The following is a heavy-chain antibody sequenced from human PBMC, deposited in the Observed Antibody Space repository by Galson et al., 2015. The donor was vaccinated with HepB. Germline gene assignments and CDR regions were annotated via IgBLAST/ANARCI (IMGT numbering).Heavy chain of an antibody. CDR3: ATIGDYGGNSD. V-gene: IGHV4-59*01. CDR2: IYYSGST. CDR1: GGSISSYY. Sequence: ETLSLTCTVSGGSISSYYWSWIRQPPGKGPEWIGYIYYSGSTNYNPSLKSRVTISVDTSKNRFSLKLRSVTAADTAVYYCATIGDYGGNSDWGQGTLSPPPQ. J-gene: IGHJ4*02. D-gene: IGHD4-23*01.